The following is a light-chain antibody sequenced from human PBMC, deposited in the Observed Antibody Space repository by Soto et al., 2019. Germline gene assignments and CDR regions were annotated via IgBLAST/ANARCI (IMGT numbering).Light chain of an antibody. CDR2: GAS. V-gene: IGKV3-20*01. Sequence: VLTQSPGTLSLSPGESATLSCRASQTVSITYLTWYQQKPGQAPRLLIFGASKRATGIPDRFSGSGSGRDFTLTIRGLEPEDFAVYSCQQYGSSPLISFGQGTRLEIK. CDR3: QQYGSSPLIS. J-gene: IGKJ5*01. CDR1: QTVSITY.